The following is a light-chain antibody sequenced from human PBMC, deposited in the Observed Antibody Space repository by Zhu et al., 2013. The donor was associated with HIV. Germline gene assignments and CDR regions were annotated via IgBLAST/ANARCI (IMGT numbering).Light chain of an antibody. V-gene: IGKV1-39*01. Sequence: DIQMTQSPASLSASVGDRVIITCRASLSIRSFLNWFQQRPGTPPNLLIYAASDLQSGVPSRFSGSGSGTNFTLTISSLQPEDFATYYCHQSYNFPWTFGQGTKVEI. J-gene: IGKJ1*01. CDR3: HQSYNFPWT. CDR2: AAS. CDR1: LSIRSF.